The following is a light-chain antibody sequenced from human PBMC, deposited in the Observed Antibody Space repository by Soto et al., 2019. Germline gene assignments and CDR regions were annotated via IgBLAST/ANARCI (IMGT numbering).Light chain of an antibody. CDR2: KAS. J-gene: IGKJ2*01. CDR1: QRISSW. Sequence: DIQMTQSPSTLSASVGDRVTITCRASQRISSWLAWYQQKPGKAPKLLIYKASSLESGVPSRFSGSGSGTEFTLTISSLQPDDFATYYGQEYDSYSTFGQGTKLEIK. V-gene: IGKV1-5*03. CDR3: QEYDSYST.